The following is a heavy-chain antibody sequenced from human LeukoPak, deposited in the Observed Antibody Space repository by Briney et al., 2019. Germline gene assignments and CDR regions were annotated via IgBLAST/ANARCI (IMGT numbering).Heavy chain of an antibody. CDR1: GGSISPYY. Sequence: SETLSLTCTVSGGSISPYYWSWIRQPPGKGLEWIGYIYYSGSTYYNPSLKSRVTISVDRSKNQFSLKLNSVTAADTAIYFCARCPSGGSCYPTKWGQGTLVTVSS. CDR2: IYYSGST. J-gene: IGHJ4*02. D-gene: IGHD2-15*01. CDR3: ARCPSGGSCYPTK. V-gene: IGHV4-59*12.